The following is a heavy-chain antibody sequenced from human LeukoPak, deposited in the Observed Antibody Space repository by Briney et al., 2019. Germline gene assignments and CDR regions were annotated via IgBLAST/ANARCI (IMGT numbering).Heavy chain of an antibody. CDR1: GYTFTSYG. V-gene: IGHV1-18*01. Sequence: GASVKVSCKASGYTFTSYGISWVRQAPGQGLEWMGWISAYSGNTNYAQKLQGRVTMTTDTSTSTAYMELRSLRSDDTAVYYCARDRGRYSSSSWFDPWGQGTLVTVSS. CDR2: ISAYSGNT. CDR3: ARDRGRYSSSSWFDP. D-gene: IGHD6-6*01. J-gene: IGHJ5*02.